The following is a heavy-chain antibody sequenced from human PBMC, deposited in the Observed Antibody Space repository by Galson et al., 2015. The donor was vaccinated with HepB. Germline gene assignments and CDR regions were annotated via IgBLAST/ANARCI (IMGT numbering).Heavy chain of an antibody. D-gene: IGHD6-25*01. J-gene: IGHJ6*02. V-gene: IGHV3-48*02. CDR3: ARNPASYDYYNMDV. CDR2: ISAGSTTR. Sequence: SLRLSCAASGFSFSSHSMNWVRQAPGKGLEWVSYISAGSTTRYYAASVKGRFTISRENARNSGSLHMSSLTDEDTAVYYCARNPASYDYYNMDVWGQGTTVTVSS. CDR1: GFSFSSHS.